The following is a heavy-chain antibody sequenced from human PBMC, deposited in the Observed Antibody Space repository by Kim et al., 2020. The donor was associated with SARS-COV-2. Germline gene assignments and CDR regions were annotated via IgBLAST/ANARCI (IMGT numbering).Heavy chain of an antibody. CDR1: GFTVSSNY. CDR3: ARDVGALGYDFWSGYYEEKKEDGMDV. Sequence: GGSLRLSCAASGFTVSSNYMSWVRQAPGKGLEWVSVIYSGGSTYYADSVKGRFTISRDNSKNTLYLQMNSLRAEDTAVYYCARDVGALGYDFWSGYYEEKKEDGMDVWGQGTTVTVSS. V-gene: IGHV3-53*01. CDR2: IYSGGST. J-gene: IGHJ6*02. D-gene: IGHD3-3*01.